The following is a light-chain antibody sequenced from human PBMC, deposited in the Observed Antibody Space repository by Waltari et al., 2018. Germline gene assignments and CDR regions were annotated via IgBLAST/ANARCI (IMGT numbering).Light chain of an antibody. Sequence: EIVLTQSPGTLSLSPGERATLSCRASQTVTSNYLAWYQQQKPGQSPRLLIYGASNRATGITGRFSGSGSGTDFTLTISRLEPEDFAVYYCQHYGTSPETFGQGTKLQIK. CDR1: QTVTSNY. V-gene: IGKV3-20*01. CDR2: GAS. J-gene: IGKJ2*01. CDR3: QHYGTSPET.